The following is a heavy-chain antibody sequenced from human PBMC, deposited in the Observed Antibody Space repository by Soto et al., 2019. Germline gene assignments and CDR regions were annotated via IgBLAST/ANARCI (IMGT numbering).Heavy chain of an antibody. D-gene: IGHD3-22*01. CDR3: ARRLYYDSSGFEGGGMDV. V-gene: IGHV4-39*01. CDR1: GGSISIISYY. CDR2: IYYSGST. Sequence: SETLSLTCTVSGGSISIISYYWGWIRQPPGKGLEWIGSIYYSGSTYYNPSLKSRVTISVDTSKNQFSLKLSSVTAADTAVYYCARRLYYDSSGFEGGGMDVWGQGTTVT. J-gene: IGHJ6*02.